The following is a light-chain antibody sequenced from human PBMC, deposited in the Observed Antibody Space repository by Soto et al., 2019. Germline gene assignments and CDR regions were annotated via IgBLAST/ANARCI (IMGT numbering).Light chain of an antibody. CDR3: QSYDSSLSGYV. V-gene: IGLV1-40*01. CDR1: RSNIGAGYD. Sequence: QSALTQPPSVSGAPGQRVTISCTGSRSNIGAGYDVHWYQQLPGTAPKLLIYANNIRPSGVPGRFSGSKSGTSASLAITGLQADDEADYYCQSYDSSLSGYVFGTGTKLTVL. CDR2: ANN. J-gene: IGLJ1*01.